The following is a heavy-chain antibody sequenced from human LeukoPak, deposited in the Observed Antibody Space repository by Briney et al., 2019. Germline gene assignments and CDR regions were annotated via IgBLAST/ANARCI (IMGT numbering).Heavy chain of an antibody. D-gene: IGHD6-13*01. V-gene: IGHV3-30*18. CDR3: AKDGIHSSSWWGRNWFDP. Sequence: QSGGSLRLSCAASGFTFSSYGMHWVRQASGKGLEWVAVILYDGSNKYYADSVKGRFTISRDNSKNTLYMQMNSLRVEDTAVYNCAKDGIHSSSWWGRNWFDPWGQGTLVTVSS. CDR2: ILYDGSNK. J-gene: IGHJ5*02. CDR1: GFTFSSYG.